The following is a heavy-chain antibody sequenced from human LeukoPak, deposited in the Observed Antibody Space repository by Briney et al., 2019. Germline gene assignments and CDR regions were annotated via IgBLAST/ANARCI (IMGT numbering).Heavy chain of an antibody. D-gene: IGHD3-10*01. J-gene: IGHJ6*04. Sequence: SETLSLTCAVYGGSFSGYYWSWIRQPPGKGLEWIGEINHSGSTNYNPSLKSRVTISVDTSKNQFSLKLSSVTAADTAVYYCERGPRGSGTPYYGMDVWGKGTTVTVSS. CDR2: INHSGST. V-gene: IGHV4-34*01. CDR1: GGSFSGYY. CDR3: ERGPRGSGTPYYGMDV.